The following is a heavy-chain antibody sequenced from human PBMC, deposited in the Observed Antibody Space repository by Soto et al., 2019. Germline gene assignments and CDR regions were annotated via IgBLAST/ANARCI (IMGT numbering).Heavy chain of an antibody. CDR3: AHKGPEDWPLDY. V-gene: IGHV2-5*02. Sequence: QVTLKDSGPTLVRPTQTLTLTCAFSGFSLSTSGVGVGWIRQPPGKALEWLAVIYWDDSKHYSQALRSRLTIAKDTSKNHVVLTMPNMDPMDTGTYYCAHKGPEDWPLDYWGQGTLVTVSS. D-gene: IGHD3-9*01. CDR2: IYWDDSK. J-gene: IGHJ4*01. CDR1: GFSLSTSGVG.